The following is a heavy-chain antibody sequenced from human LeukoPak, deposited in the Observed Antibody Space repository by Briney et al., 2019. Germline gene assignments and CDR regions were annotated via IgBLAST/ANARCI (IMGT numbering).Heavy chain of an antibody. V-gene: IGHV4-4*07. CDR2: IYTSGST. CDR1: GGSISSYY. Sequence: PSETLSLTCTVSGGSISSYYWSWIRQPAGKGLEWIGRIYTSGSTNYNPSLKSRVTMSVDTSKNQFSLKLSSVTAADTAVYYCARRSKRYFDWLSGRNAFDIWGQGTMVTVSS. D-gene: IGHD3-9*01. J-gene: IGHJ3*02. CDR3: ARRSKRYFDWLSGRNAFDI.